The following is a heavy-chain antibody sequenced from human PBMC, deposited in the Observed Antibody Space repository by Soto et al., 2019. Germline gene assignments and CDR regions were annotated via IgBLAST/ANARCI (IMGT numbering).Heavy chain of an antibody. CDR2: IYDSGST. CDR1: GGSISSSYW. Sequence: QVQLQESGPGLVKPSGTLSLTCAVSGGSISSSYWWSWVRQPPGKGLEWIGGIYDSGSTNYNTSLRTQVTITVDKSKNQFSLEVTSVTAADPAVYYCARVSGSYCYGREVWGQGTTVTVSS. V-gene: IGHV4-4*02. CDR3: ARVSGSYCYGREV. J-gene: IGHJ6*02.